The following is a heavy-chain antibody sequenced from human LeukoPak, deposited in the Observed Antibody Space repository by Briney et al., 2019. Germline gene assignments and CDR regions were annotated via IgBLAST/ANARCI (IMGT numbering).Heavy chain of an antibody. CDR3: ARDCSSTSCSVYSDGMDV. CDR2: IWYDGSNK. V-gene: IGHV3-33*01. J-gene: IGHJ6*02. CDR1: GFTFSSYA. D-gene: IGHD2-2*01. Sequence: QPGRSLRLSCAASGFTFSSYAMHWVRQAPGKGLEWVAVIWYDGSNKYYADSVKGRFTISRDNSKNTLYLQMNSLRAEDTAVYYCARDCSSTSCSVYSDGMDVWGQGTTVTVSS.